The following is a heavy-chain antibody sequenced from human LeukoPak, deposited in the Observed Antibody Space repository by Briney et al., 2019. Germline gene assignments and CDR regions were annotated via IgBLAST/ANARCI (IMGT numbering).Heavy chain of an antibody. CDR1: GFAFNNYA. D-gene: IGHD3-10*01. CDR3: ARPRPGRGVDFDY. V-gene: IGHV3-23*01. CDR2: ITGSGDAT. Sequence: PGGSLRLSCAASGFAFNNYAMTWVRQAPGKGLEWVSGITGSGDATSYADSVKGRFTISRDNSKNTLYLQMNSLRAEDTAVYYCARPRPGRGVDFDYWGQGTLVTVSS. J-gene: IGHJ4*02.